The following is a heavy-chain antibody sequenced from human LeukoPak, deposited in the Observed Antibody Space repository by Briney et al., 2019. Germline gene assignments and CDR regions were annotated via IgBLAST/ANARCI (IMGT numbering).Heavy chain of an antibody. CDR2: IYYSGST. CDR3: AKGRTMLNIRGAFNV. J-gene: IGHJ3*01. Sequence: SETLSLTCTVSGGSINNYWGWIRQPPGKGLEWIGYIYYSGSTNYNPSLKSRVTISVDTSKNQFSLKLSSVTAADTAVYFCAKGRTMLNIRGAFNVWGQGTMVTVSS. CDR1: GGSINNY. V-gene: IGHV4-59*01. D-gene: IGHD3-10*02.